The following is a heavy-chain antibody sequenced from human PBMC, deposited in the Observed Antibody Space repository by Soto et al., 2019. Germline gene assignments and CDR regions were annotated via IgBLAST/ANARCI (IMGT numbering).Heavy chain of an antibody. V-gene: IGHV1-18*04. J-gene: IGHJ4*02. CDR3: ARWSSGALYEN. D-gene: IGHD3-16*01. CDR1: GYIFTNYG. Sequence: QINLVQSGAEVRKPGASVNVSCKTSGYIFTNYGVSWVRQAPGEGLEVVGWISAYNGYPKYGQRFQGRVTLSTDTSTTTGYRELRNLRFDDTGVYSCARWSSGALYENWAPATLLTVSS. CDR2: ISAYNGYP.